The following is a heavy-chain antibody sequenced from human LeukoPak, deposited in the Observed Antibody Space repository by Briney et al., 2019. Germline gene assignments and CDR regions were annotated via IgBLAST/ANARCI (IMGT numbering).Heavy chain of an antibody. D-gene: IGHD6-19*01. CDR2: IKQDGSEK. V-gene: IGHV3-7*01. Sequence: GGSLRLSCVASGFTFSDYWMTWVRQAPGKGLEWVANIKQDGSEKYYVDSVKGRFTISRDNAKNSLYLQMNSLRAEDTAVYYCARDFYSSGWYGSNWGQGTLVTVSS. CDR1: GFTFSDYW. CDR3: ARDFYSSGWYGSN. J-gene: IGHJ4*02.